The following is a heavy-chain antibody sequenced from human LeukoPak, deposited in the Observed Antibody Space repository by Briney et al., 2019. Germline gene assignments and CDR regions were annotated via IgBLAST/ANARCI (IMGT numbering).Heavy chain of an antibody. J-gene: IGHJ3*02. D-gene: IGHD3-22*01. CDR3: ATDSGDSSGYYYVTGFNLYAFDI. V-gene: IGHV1-18*01. CDR1: GYTFTSYG. CDR2: ISAYNGNT. Sequence: ASVKVSCKASGYTFTSYGISWVRQAPGQGLEWMGWISAYNGNTNYAQKLQGRVTMTTDTSTSTAYMELSSLRSEDTAVYYCATDSGDSSGYYYVTGFNLYAFDIWGQGTMVTVSS.